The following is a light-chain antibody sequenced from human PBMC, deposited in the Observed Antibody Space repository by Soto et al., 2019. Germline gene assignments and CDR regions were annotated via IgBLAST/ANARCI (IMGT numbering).Light chain of an antibody. V-gene: IGLV1-40*01. Sequence: QAVVTQPPSVSGAPGQRVTLSCTGNSYNLGAGYDVHWYQQLPGAAPKLVIFGNRNRPSGVPERFSGSKSGTSASLAITGLQAEDEADYYCQAYDYSLTASVFGGGTKLTVL. CDR2: GNR. J-gene: IGLJ3*02. CDR3: QAYDYSLTASV. CDR1: SYNLGAGYD.